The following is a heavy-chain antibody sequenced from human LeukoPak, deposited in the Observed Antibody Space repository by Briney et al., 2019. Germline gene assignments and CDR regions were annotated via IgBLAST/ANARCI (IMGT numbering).Heavy chain of an antibody. CDR3: ARGGYSYGLNWFDP. J-gene: IGHJ5*02. CDR1: GGSFSGYY. D-gene: IGHD5-18*01. CDR2: INHSGST. V-gene: IGHV4-34*01. Sequence: SDTLSLPCAVYGGSFSGYYWSWLRHPPGKGLEWIREINHSGSTNYNPPLKSRVTISVDTSKNQFSLKLSSVSVADTAVYYCARGGYSYGLNWFDPWGQGTLVTVSS.